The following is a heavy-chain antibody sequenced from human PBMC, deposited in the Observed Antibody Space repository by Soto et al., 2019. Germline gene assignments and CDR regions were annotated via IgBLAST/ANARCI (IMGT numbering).Heavy chain of an antibody. CDR3: ARTYYYDSSGYFSFDY. Sequence: SETLSLTCTVSGGSLSSSSYYWGWIRQPPGKGLEWIGSIYYSGSTYYNPSLKSRVTISVDTSKNQFSLKLSSVTAADTAVYYCARTYYYDSSGYFSFDYWGQGTLVTVSS. D-gene: IGHD3-22*01. V-gene: IGHV4-39*01. J-gene: IGHJ4*02. CDR2: IYYSGST. CDR1: GGSLSSSSYY.